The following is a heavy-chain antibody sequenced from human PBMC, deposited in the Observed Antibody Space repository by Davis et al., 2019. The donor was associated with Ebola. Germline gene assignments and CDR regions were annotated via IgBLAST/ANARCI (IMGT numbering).Heavy chain of an antibody. V-gene: IGHV4-34*01. CDR3: ARQTIFGVVTYYYYGMDV. CDR1: GGSFSGYY. J-gene: IGHJ6*02. CDR2: INHSGST. Sequence: ESLKISCAVYGGSFSGYYWSWIRQPPGKGLEWIGEINHSGSTNYNPSLKSRVTISVDTSKNQFSLKLSSVTAADTAVYYCARQTIFGVVTYYYYGMDVWGQGTTVTVSS. D-gene: IGHD3-3*01.